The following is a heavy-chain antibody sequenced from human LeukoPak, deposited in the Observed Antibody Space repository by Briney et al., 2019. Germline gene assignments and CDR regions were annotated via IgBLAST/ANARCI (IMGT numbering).Heavy chain of an antibody. CDR1: GFTFNRHG. D-gene: IGHD3-22*01. CDR2: ISPSGDIL. CDR3: ARRNHYESKEIDY. V-gene: IGHV3-23*01. J-gene: IGHJ4*02. Sequence: GGTLRLSCAASGFTFNRHGMNWVRQAPGKGLEWVSGISPSGDILYYADSVKGQFTISRDNFKNTVSLQMNSLRAEDKAVYYCARRNHYESKEIDYWGQGTLVTVSS.